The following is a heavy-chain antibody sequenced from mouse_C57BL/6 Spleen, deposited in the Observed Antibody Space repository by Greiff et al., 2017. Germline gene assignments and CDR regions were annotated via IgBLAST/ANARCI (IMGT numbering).Heavy chain of an antibody. D-gene: IGHD2-4*01. CDR3: ARGADDYEAWFAY. CDR2: IYPRDGST. J-gene: IGHJ3*01. V-gene: IGHV1-78*01. Sequence: QVQLQQSDAELVKPGASVKISCKVSGYTFTDHTIHWMKQSPEQGLEWIGYIYPRDGSTKYNEKFKGKATLTADKSSSTAYLQLNSLTSEDSAVYFCARGADDYEAWFAYWGQGTLVTVSA. CDR1: GYTFTDHT.